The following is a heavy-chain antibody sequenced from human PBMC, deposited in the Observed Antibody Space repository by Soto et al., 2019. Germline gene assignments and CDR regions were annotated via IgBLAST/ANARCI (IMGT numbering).Heavy chain of an antibody. CDR3: ATDGPYSVDAFDI. CDR2: FDPEDGET. CDR1: GYTLTELS. V-gene: IGHV1-24*01. Sequence: ASVKVSCKDSGYTLTELSMHWVRQAPGKGLEWMGGFDPEDGETIYAQKFQGRVTMTEDTSTDTAYMELSSLRSEDTAVYYCATDGPYSVDAFDIWGQGTMVTVSS. D-gene: IGHD2-21*01. J-gene: IGHJ3*02.